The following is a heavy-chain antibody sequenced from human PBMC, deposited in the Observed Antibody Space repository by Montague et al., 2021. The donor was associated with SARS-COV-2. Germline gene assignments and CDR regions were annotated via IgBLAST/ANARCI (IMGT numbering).Heavy chain of an antibody. D-gene: IGHD3-9*01. Sequence: SETLSLTRAVSRRSFSNYYWTWIRQSPGKGLEWIGEINQGGAPNYTPSLKSRVTISLDTSKKQISLKLNSVTVADTAVFFCARGRPVQGSFRHFDSISSGALDIWAQGSLVIVSS. CDR2: INQGGAP. CDR3: ARGRPVQGSFRHFDSISSGALDI. V-gene: IGHV4-34*01. J-gene: IGHJ3*02. CDR1: RRSFSNYY.